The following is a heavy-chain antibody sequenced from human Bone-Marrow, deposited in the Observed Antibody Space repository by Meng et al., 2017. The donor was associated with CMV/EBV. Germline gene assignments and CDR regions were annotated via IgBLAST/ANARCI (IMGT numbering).Heavy chain of an antibody. CDR1: GGTFSSYA. CDR3: AREAKSWPPGAFDI. Sequence: QGQVVESGAEGKKPGSSGKVSCKASGGTFSSYAISWVRQAPGQGLEWMGGIIPIFGTANYAQKFQGRVTITADESTSTAYMELSSLRSEDTAVYYCAREAKSWPPGAFDIWGQGTMVTVSS. J-gene: IGHJ3*02. V-gene: IGHV1-69*12. D-gene: IGHD7-27*01. CDR2: IIPIFGTA.